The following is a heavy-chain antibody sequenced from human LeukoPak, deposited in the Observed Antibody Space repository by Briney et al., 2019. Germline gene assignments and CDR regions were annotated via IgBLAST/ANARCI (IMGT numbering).Heavy chain of an antibody. CDR3: ASRVVDADY. V-gene: IGHV3-66*01. CDR1: GFTXSSNY. CDR2: IYSGGST. D-gene: IGHD3-22*01. J-gene: IGHJ4*02. Sequence: SLRXSXAASGFTXSSNYMSWVCQAPGKGLEWVSVIYSGGSTYYADSVKGRFTISRDNSKNTLYLQMNSLRAEDTAVYYCASRVVDADYWGQGTLVTVSS.